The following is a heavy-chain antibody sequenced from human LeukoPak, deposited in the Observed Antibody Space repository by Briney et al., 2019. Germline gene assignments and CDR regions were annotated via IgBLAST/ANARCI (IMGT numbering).Heavy chain of an antibody. J-gene: IGHJ3*01. CDR1: GFAFNTFA. CDR2: ISASGSRT. V-gene: IGHV3-23*01. D-gene: IGHD3-22*01. CDR3: ARDQSPHYYDSSGYGAFNL. Sequence: GGSLRLSCVPSGFAFNTFAMNWVRQAPGKGPEWVSGISASGSRTYYGNSVKGRFTISRDNSKNTLFLQMNNLRGEDTARYFCARDQSPHYYDSSGYGAFNLWGQGTMVTVSS.